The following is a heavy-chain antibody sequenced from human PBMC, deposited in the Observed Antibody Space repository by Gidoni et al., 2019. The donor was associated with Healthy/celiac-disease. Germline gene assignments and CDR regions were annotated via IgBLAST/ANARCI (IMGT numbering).Heavy chain of an antibody. D-gene: IGHD3-16*01. CDR3: ARLDYGFDY. CDR2: IYYSGRT. J-gene: IGHJ4*02. Sequence: QVQLQESGPGLVKPSETLSLTCTVSGGSISSYYWSWIRQPPGQGLEWMGYIYYSGRTNYNPSLKSRVTISVDTSKNQFSLKLSSVTAADTAVYYCARLDYGFDYWGQGTLVTVSS. CDR1: GGSISSYY. V-gene: IGHV4-59*08.